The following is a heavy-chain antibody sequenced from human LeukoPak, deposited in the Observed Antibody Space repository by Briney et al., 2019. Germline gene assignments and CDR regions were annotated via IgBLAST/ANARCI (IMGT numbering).Heavy chain of an antibody. CDR2: IYYSGST. CDR1: GGSISSSSYY. Sequence: SETLSLTCNVSGGSISSSSYYWGWLRQPLGKGLEWIGSIYYSGSTYYNPSLKSRVTISVDTSKNQFSLKLSSVTAADTAVYYCARHYGDYVDYWGQGTLVTVSS. V-gene: IGHV4-39*01. J-gene: IGHJ4*02. D-gene: IGHD4-17*01. CDR3: ARHYGDYVDY.